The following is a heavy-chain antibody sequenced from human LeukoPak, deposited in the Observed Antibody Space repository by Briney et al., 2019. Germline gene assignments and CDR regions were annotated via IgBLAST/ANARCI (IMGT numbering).Heavy chain of an antibody. CDR3: ARDDPSGYDFNWFDP. V-gene: IGHV4-38-2*02. CDR1: GYSISSGYY. J-gene: IGHJ5*02. D-gene: IGHD5-12*01. CDR2: IYHSGST. Sequence: SETLSLTCTVSGYSISSGYYWGWIRQPPGKGLEWIGSIYHSGSTYYNPSLKSRVTISVDTSKNQFSLKLSSVTAADTAVYYCARDDPSGYDFNWFDPWGQGTLVTVSS.